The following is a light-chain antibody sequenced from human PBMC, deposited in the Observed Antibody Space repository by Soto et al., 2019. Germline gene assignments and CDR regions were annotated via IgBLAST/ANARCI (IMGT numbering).Light chain of an antibody. CDR2: EVS. CDR1: SSDVGGYNY. CDR3: TSFTSSSTWV. V-gene: IGLV2-14*03. J-gene: IGLJ3*02. Sequence: QSVLTQPASVSGSPGQSITNSCTGTSSDVGGYNYVSWFQQHPGKAPKLKIYEVSNRPSGVSNRFSGSKSGYTASLTISELQAEDEADYYCTSFTSSSTWVFGGGTK.